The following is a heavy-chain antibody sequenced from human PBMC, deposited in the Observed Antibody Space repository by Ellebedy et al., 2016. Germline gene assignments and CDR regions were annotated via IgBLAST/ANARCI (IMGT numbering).Heavy chain of an antibody. CDR3: ARGRGHLVHWGPATSASPNSWYFDL. CDR2: INHSGST. J-gene: IGHJ2*01. Sequence: SETLSLTXAVYGGSFSGYYWSWIRQPPGKGLEWIGEINHSGSTNYNPSLKSRVTISVDSSKNQFSLKLSSVTAADTAVYYCARGRGHLVHWGPATSASPNSWYFDLWGRGTLVTVSS. V-gene: IGHV4-34*01. CDR1: GGSFSGYY. D-gene: IGHD2-21*01.